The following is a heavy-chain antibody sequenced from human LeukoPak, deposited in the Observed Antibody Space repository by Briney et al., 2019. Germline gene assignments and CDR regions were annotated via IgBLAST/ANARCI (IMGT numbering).Heavy chain of an antibody. CDR1: GYTFTGDY. CDR2: INPNSGGT. CDR3: ARDLTSGWYGESYCFDY. D-gene: IGHD6-19*01. Sequence: ASVKVSCKASGYTFTGDYMHWVRQAPGQGLEWLGWINPNSGGTNYAQKFQGRVTMTRDTSISTAYMELSRLRSDDMAGYYCARDLTSGWYGESYCFDYWGQGTLVTVSS. V-gene: IGHV1-2*02. J-gene: IGHJ4*02.